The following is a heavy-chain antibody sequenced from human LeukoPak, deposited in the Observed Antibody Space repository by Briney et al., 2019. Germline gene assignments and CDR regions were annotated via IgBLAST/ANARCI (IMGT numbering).Heavy chain of an antibody. J-gene: IGHJ4*02. V-gene: IGHV3-23*01. D-gene: IGHD3-10*01. CDR1: GFTFSSYA. CDR3: ASGTTMVQGVIFAY. Sequence: GGALRLSCAASGFTFSSYAMSWVREAPGKGLEWVSAISGSGGSTYYADSVKGRFTISRDNSKSTLYLQMYSLRAEDTAVYYCASGTTMVQGVIFAYWGQGTLVTVSS. CDR2: ISGSGGST.